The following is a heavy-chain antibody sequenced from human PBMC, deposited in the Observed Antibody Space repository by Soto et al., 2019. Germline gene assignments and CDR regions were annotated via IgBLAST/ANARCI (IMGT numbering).Heavy chain of an antibody. CDR2: IHHSGST. D-gene: IGHD6-6*01. CDR1: GGSISSDHW. CDR3: AREGIAARRGDGDQRFDY. J-gene: IGHJ4*02. Sequence: SETLSLTCAVSGGSISSDHWWSWVRQPPGQGLEWIGEIHHSGSTNYSPSLKSRATISVDKSKHQLSLKLNSVTAADTAVYYCAREGIAARRGDGDQRFDYWGQGTLVTASS. V-gene: IGHV4-4*02.